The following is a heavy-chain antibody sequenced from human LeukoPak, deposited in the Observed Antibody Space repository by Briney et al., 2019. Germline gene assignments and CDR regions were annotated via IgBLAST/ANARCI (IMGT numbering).Heavy chain of an antibody. D-gene: IGHD3-9*01. CDR1: GGSISSGGYY. CDR3: AGRYYDILTGYYNVGNWFDP. CDR2: IYHSGST. V-gene: IGHV4-30-2*01. J-gene: IGHJ5*02. Sequence: SETLSLTCTVSGGSISSGGYYWSWIRQPPGKGLEWIGYIYHSGSTYYNPSLKSRVTISVDRSKNQFSLKLSSVTAADTAVYYCAGRYYDILTGYYNVGNWFDPWGQGALVTVSS.